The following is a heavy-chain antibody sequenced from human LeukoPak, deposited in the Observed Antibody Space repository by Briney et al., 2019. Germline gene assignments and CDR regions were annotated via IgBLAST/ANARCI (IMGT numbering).Heavy chain of an antibody. J-gene: IGHJ6*02. CDR2: INYRGST. Sequence: SETLSLTCTVSGGSISNSDYYWDWIRQPPGKGLEWIGSINYRGSTYYNPSLESRVTISVDTSKNQFSLKLNSVTAADTAVYYCARSYGSGSVLKPTGIYYYGMDVWGQGTTVTVSS. CDR3: ARSYGSGSVLKPTGIYYYGMDV. V-gene: IGHV4-39*07. D-gene: IGHD3-10*01. CDR1: GGSISNSDYY.